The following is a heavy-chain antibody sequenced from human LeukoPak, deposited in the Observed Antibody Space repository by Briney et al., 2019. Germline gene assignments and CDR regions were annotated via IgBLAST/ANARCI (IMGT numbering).Heavy chain of an antibody. CDR3: AKNPALFS. J-gene: IGHJ3*01. V-gene: IGHV3-23*01. CDR2: ISGSGGST. CDR1: GLTFSSYA. Sequence: GGSLRLSCAASGLTFSSYAMSWVRQAPGKGLEWVSAISGSGGSTYYADSVKGRFTISRDNSKNTLYLQMNSLRGENMPVYNSAKNPALFSWGRGTMVTVSS.